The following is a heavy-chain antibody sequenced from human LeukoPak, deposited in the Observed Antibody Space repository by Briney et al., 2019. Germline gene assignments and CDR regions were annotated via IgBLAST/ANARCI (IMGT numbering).Heavy chain of an antibody. Sequence: GGSLRLSCAASGFTFSSYGMHWVRQAPGKGLEWVAVIWYDGSNKYYPDSVQGRFTISRDNSKNTLYLQVNSLRAEDTAVYYCARDRSMSGWYIDLWGRGTLVTVSS. CDR1: GFTFSSYG. J-gene: IGHJ2*01. CDR3: ARDRSMSGWYIDL. D-gene: IGHD2/OR15-2a*01. CDR2: IWYDGSNK. V-gene: IGHV3-33*01.